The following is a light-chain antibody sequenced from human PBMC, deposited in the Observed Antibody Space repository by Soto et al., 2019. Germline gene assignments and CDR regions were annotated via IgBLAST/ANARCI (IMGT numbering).Light chain of an antibody. J-gene: IGLJ1*01. CDR1: SSDVGSYDH. Sequence: QSVLIQPASVSGSPGQSITISCSGTSSDVGSYDHVAWYQQFPGKTPKLMIYAVSNRPSGVSNRFSGSKSGNTASLTISGLXAEDEADYYCISYTGSSTSYVFGTGTKVTVL. CDR2: AVS. V-gene: IGLV2-14*01. CDR3: ISYTGSSTSYV.